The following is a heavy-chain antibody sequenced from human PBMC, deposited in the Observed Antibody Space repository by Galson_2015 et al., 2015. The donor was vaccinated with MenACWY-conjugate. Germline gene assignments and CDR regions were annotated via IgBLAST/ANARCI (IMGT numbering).Heavy chain of an antibody. V-gene: IGHV3-48*04. D-gene: IGHD2-2*02. Sequence: SLRLSCAASGFTFSSYSMNWVRQAPGKGLEWVSYISSSSSTIYYADSVKGRFTISRDNAKNSLYLQMNSLRAEDTAVYYCAREGRQEVPAAIRLNYYYYGMDVWGQGTTVTVSS. CDR3: AREGRQEVPAAIRLNYYYYGMDV. CDR1: GFTFSSYS. CDR2: ISSSSSTI. J-gene: IGHJ6*02.